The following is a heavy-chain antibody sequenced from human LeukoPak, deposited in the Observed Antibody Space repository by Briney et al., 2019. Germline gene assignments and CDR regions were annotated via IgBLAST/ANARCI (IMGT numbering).Heavy chain of an antibody. CDR1: GFTFSNYW. CDR2: INDDGSAT. J-gene: IGHJ4*02. CDR3: ARGQGQQPPHDY. V-gene: IGHV3-74*01. D-gene: IGHD6-13*01. Sequence: PGGSLRLSCAASGFTFSNYWMHWVRQVPGKGLVWVSRINDDGSATFYADSVKGRFTISRDNAKNTLFLQINRLRAEDTAVYYCARGQGQQPPHDYWGQGTLVTVSS.